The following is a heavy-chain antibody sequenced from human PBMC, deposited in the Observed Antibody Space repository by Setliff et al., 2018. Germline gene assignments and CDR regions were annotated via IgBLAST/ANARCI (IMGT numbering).Heavy chain of an antibody. CDR3: VRDRTAYSYGLDV. Sequence: SETLSLTCTVSGGSISPYFWSWIRQPPGKGLEWIGYIYHNGNTNFNPPLKTRVTMSVDTSKNQFALNLRSVTAADAAVYYCVRDRTAYSYGLDVWGQGTTVTVS. CDR2: IYHNGNT. V-gene: IGHV4-59*01. CDR1: GGSISPYF. J-gene: IGHJ6*02. D-gene: IGHD5-18*01.